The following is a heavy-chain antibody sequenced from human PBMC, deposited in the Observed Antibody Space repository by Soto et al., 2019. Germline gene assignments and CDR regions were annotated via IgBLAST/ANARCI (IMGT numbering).Heavy chain of an antibody. CDR3: ARDEWEPPYFDY. V-gene: IGHV3-33*01. CDR2: IWYDGSNK. J-gene: IGHJ4*02. D-gene: IGHD1-26*01. CDR1: GFTFSSYG. Sequence: GSLRLSCAASGFTFSSYGMHWVRQAPGKGLEWVAVIWYDGSNKYYADSVKGRFTISRDNSKNTLYLQMNSLRAEDTAVYYCARDEWEPPYFDYWGQGTLVTVSS.